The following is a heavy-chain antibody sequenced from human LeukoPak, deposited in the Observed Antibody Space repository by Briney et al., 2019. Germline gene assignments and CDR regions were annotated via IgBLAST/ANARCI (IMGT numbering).Heavy chain of an antibody. V-gene: IGHV1-8*01. J-gene: IGHJ4*02. CDR1: GYSFTSHD. Sequence: APVKVSCKASGYSFTSHDINWVRQATGQGLEWMGWMNPNSGNTGYAQKFQDRVTMTRNTSISTAYLELSSLGSEDTAMYYCASALKRGSAGTLIDHWGQGTLVTVSS. CDR2: MNPNSGNT. CDR3: ASALKRGSAGTLIDH. D-gene: IGHD6-13*01.